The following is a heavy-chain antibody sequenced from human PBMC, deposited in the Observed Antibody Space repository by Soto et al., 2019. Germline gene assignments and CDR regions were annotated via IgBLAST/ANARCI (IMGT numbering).Heavy chain of an antibody. D-gene: IGHD4-17*01. CDR2: ISSSSSYI. CDR1: GFTFSSYS. V-gene: IGHV3-21*03. J-gene: IGHJ4*02. Sequence: GGSLRLSCAASGFTFSSYSMNWVRQAPGKSLERVSSISSSSSYIYYADSVKGRFTISRDNAKNSLYLQMNSLRDEDTAVYYCAREDYGDFTVYFDYWGQGTLVTVSS. CDR3: AREDYGDFTVYFDY.